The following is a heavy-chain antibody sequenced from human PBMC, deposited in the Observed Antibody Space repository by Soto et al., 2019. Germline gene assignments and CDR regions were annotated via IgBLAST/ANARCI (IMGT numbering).Heavy chain of an antibody. CDR3: ARILFGRSVAGGYFYMDV. Sequence: HVTLKESGPVLVNPTETLTLTCTVSGFSLSNGKVGVSWIRQPPGKALGGFAHFFSNDEKSYRTSLKSRLTISEDTSKSQVVLTMTNVDPVDTATYYCARILFGRSVAGGYFYMDVWGKGTTVTVSS. D-gene: IGHD6-19*01. CDR2: FFSNDEK. V-gene: IGHV2-26*01. CDR1: GFSLSNGKVG. J-gene: IGHJ6*03.